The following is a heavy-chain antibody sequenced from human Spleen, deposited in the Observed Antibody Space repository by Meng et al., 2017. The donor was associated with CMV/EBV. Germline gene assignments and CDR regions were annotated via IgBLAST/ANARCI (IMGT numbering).Heavy chain of an antibody. D-gene: IGHD7-27*01. V-gene: IGHV3-30-3*01. Sequence: LRLSCAASGLHFSSYAMHWVRQAPGKGLEWVAVMSYDGSNKYYADSVKGRFTISRDNSKTTLYLQMNSLRAEDAAVYYCARALGDYWGQGTLVTVSS. CDR1: GLHFSSYA. J-gene: IGHJ4*02. CDR3: ARALGDY. CDR2: MSYDGSNK.